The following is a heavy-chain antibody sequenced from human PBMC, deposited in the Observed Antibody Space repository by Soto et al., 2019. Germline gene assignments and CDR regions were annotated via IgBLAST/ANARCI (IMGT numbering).Heavy chain of an antibody. CDR1: GGTFSSYA. V-gene: IGHV1-69*12. Sequence: QVQLVQSGAEVKKPGSSVKVSCKASGGTFSSYAISWVRQAPGHGLEWMGGIIPIFGTANYAQKFQGRVTITADESASTAYMELSSLGSEHTAVYYCAGPPELTRIYYYYGMDLWGQGTTGTVSS. CDR2: IIPIFGTA. J-gene: IGHJ6*01. CDR3: AGPPELTRIYYYYGMDL. D-gene: IGHD1-7*01.